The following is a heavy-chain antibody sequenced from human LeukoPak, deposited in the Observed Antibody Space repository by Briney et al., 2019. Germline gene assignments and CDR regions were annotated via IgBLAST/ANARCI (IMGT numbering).Heavy chain of an antibody. CDR1: GFTFSSYE. CDR3: ARAFDHYGDYKEFDY. J-gene: IGHJ4*02. D-gene: IGHD4-17*01. Sequence: GGSLRLSCAASGFTFSSYEMNWVGQAPGKGLEWVSYISSSGTTIYYADSVKGRFTISRDNAKNSLYLQMNSLRAEDTAVYYCARAFDHYGDYKEFDYWGQGTLVTVSS. V-gene: IGHV3-48*03. CDR2: ISSSGTTI.